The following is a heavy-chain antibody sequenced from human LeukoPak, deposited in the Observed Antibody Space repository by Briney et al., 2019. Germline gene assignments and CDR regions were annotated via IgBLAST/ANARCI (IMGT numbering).Heavy chain of an antibody. J-gene: IGHJ3*02. Sequence: SQTLSLTCTVSGGSISSGGYYWSWIRQPPGKGLEWIGYIYYSGSTNYNPSLRSRVTISVDTSKNQFSLKLSSVTAADTAVYYCARHSWGTGIAAPSATGAFDIWGQGTMVTVSS. CDR3: ARHSWGTGIAAPSATGAFDI. CDR2: IYYSGST. D-gene: IGHD6-13*01. V-gene: IGHV4-61*08. CDR1: GGSISSGGYY.